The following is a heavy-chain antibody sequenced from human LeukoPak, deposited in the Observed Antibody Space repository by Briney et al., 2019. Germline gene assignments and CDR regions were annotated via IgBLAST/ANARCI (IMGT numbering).Heavy chain of an antibody. CDR1: GFTFSSYA. CDR3: AKWSSGSPGDY. CDR2: ISGSGGST. Sequence: PGGSLRLSCAASGFTFSSYAMSWVRRAPGRGLEWVSGISGSGGSTYYADSVKGRFTISRDNSKNTLYLQMNSLRAEDTAVYYCAKWSSGSPGDYWGQGTLVTVSS. V-gene: IGHV3-23*01. J-gene: IGHJ4*02. D-gene: IGHD1-26*01.